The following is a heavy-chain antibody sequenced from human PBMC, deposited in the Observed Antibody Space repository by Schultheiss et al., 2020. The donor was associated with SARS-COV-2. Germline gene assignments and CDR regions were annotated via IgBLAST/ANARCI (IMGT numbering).Heavy chain of an antibody. J-gene: IGHJ6*02. CDR3: ARAGYSYGFGYYYGMDV. CDR2: TYYRSKWYN. CDR1: GDSVSSNSAA. D-gene: IGHD5-18*01. V-gene: IGHV6-1*01. Sequence: SQTLSLTCAISGDSVSSNSAAWNWIRQSPSRGLEWLGRTYYRSKWYNDYAVSVKSRITINPDTSKNQFSLQLNSVTPEDTAVYYCARAGYSYGFGYYYGMDVWSQGTTVTVYS.